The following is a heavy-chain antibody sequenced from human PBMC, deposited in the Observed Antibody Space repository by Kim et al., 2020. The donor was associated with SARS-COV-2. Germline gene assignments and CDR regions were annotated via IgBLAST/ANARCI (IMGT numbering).Heavy chain of an antibody. CDR1: GFTFSDYY. V-gene: IGHV3-11*05. J-gene: IGHJ2*01. D-gene: IGHD6-19*01. Sequence: GGSLRLSCAASGFTFSDYYMSWIRQAPGKGLEWVSYISSSSSYTNYADSVKGRFTISRDNAKNSLYLQMNSLRAEDTAVYYCARVGPGIAVAGTDWYFDLWGRGTLVTVSS. CDR2: ISSSSSYT. CDR3: ARVGPGIAVAGTDWYFDL.